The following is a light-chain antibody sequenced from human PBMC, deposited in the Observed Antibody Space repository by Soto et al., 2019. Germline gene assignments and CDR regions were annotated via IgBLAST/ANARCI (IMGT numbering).Light chain of an antibody. V-gene: IGKV1D-12*01. Sequence: DIPMTQSPSSVSASVGDRVTITCRASQDISSWLVWYQQKPGKAPKLLLYAASSLQRGVPSRFTGSGSGTDFNLTITSLQPEDFATYYCQQANSFLYTFGQGTKLEIK. CDR2: AAS. J-gene: IGKJ2*01. CDR1: QDISSW. CDR3: QQANSFLYT.